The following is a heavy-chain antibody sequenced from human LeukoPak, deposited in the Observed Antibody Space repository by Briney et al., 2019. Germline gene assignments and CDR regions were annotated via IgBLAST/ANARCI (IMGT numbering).Heavy chain of an antibody. V-gene: IGHV3-64*04. Sequence: GGSLRLSCSASEFTFSFYAMHWVRQAPGKGLEYVSGISSNGGSTYYANSVKGQFTISRDNSKNTLYLQMNSLRVEDTAVYFCAKNIEGGSGWYHWGQGSLVTVSS. J-gene: IGHJ5*02. D-gene: IGHD6-19*01. CDR3: AKNIEGGSGWYH. CDR1: EFTFSFYA. CDR2: ISSNGGST.